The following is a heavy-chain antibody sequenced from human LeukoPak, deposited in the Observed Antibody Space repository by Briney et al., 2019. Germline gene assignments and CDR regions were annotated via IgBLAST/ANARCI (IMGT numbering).Heavy chain of an antibody. Sequence: ASVKVSCKASGYTFTGYYMHWVRQAPGQGLEWMGWNNPNSGGTNYAQKFQGRVTMTRDTSISTAYMELSRLRSDDMAVYYCARDRGVVVVAAILFDYWGQGTLVTVSS. CDR1: GYTFTGYY. CDR3: ARDRGVVVVAAILFDY. J-gene: IGHJ4*02. D-gene: IGHD2-15*01. CDR2: NNPNSGGT. V-gene: IGHV1-2*02.